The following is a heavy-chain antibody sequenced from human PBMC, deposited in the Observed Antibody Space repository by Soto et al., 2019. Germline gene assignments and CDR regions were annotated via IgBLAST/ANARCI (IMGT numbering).Heavy chain of an antibody. J-gene: IGHJ2*01. CDR2: IKQDGSEK. V-gene: IGHV3-7*01. CDR3: ARVPRVTWSSGWYGRVNWYFDL. D-gene: IGHD6-19*01. CDR1: GFTFSSYW. Sequence: PGGSLRLSCAASGFTFSSYWMSWVRQAPGKGLEWVANIKQDGSEKYYVDSVKGRFTISRDNAKNSLYLQMNSLRAEDTAVYYCARVPRVTWSSGWYGRVNWYFDLWGRGTLVTVSS.